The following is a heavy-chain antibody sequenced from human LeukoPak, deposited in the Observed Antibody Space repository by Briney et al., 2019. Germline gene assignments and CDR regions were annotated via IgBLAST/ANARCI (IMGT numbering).Heavy chain of an antibody. V-gene: IGHV3-48*03. CDR2: ISSSGSTI. D-gene: IGHD3-22*01. Sequence: GGSLRLSCAASGFTFSIYEMNWVRQAPGKGLEWVSYISSSGSTIYYADSVKGRFPISRDNAKNSLYLQMNSLRAEDTAVYYCAIPGARGYYDSSGPPGYWGQGTLVTVSS. CDR3: AIPGARGYYDSSGPPGY. J-gene: IGHJ4*02. CDR1: GFTFSIYE.